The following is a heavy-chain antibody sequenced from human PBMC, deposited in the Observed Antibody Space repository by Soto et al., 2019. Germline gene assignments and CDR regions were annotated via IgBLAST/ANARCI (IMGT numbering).Heavy chain of an antibody. CDR2: ISGSGGST. J-gene: IGHJ4*02. Sequence: GGSLRLSCAASGFTFSSYAMSWVRQAPRKGLEWVSAISGSGGSTYYADSVKGRFTISRDNSKNTLYLQMNSLRAEDTAVYYCAKPKEQLVVGVTFDYWGQGTLVTVSS. CDR3: AKPKEQLVVGVTFDY. CDR1: GFTFSSYA. V-gene: IGHV3-23*01. D-gene: IGHD2-21*02.